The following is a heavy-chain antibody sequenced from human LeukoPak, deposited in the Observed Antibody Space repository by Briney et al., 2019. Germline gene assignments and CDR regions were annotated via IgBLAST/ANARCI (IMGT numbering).Heavy chain of an antibody. CDR3: ARRCSSTSCYYYYGMDV. CDR1: GFTFSSYE. Sequence: GGSLRLSCAASGFTFSSYEMNWVRQAPGKGLEWVSYISSSGSTIYYADSVKGRFTISRDNAKNSLYLQMNSLRDEDTAVYYCARRCSSTSCYYYYGMDVWGQGTTVTVSS. D-gene: IGHD2-2*01. V-gene: IGHV3-48*03. CDR2: ISSSGSTI. J-gene: IGHJ6*02.